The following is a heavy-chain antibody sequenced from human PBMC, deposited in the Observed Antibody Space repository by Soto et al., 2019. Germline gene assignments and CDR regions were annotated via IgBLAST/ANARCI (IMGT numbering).Heavy chain of an antibody. CDR1: GFTFSSYW. Sequence: GGSLRLSCAASGFTFSSYWMSWVRQAPGKGLEWVANIKQDGSEKYYVDSVKGRFTISRDNAKNSLYLQMNSLRAEDTAVYYCAREIGYYDILTGYYRGAYYYGMDAWGQGTTVTVSS. V-gene: IGHV3-7*03. J-gene: IGHJ6*02. D-gene: IGHD3-9*01. CDR2: IKQDGSEK. CDR3: AREIGYYDILTGYYRGAYYYGMDA.